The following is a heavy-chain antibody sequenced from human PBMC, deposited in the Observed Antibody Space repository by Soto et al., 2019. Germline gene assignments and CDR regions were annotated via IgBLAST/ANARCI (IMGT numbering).Heavy chain of an antibody. D-gene: IGHD2-15*01. CDR2: IYYSGST. CDR3: AREVGVVVASEGGFFFDY. CDR1: GGSISSGGYY. Sequence: QVQLQESGPGLVKPSQTLSLTCTVSGGSISSGGYYWSWIRQHPGKGLEWIGYIYYSGSTYYNPSLKSRVTISVDTSKNQFSLKLSSVTAADTAVYYCAREVGVVVASEGGFFFDYWGQGTLVTVSS. J-gene: IGHJ4*02. V-gene: IGHV4-31*03.